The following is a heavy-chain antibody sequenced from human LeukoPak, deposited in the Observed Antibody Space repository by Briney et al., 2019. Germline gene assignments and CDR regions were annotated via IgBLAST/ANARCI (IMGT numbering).Heavy chain of an antibody. V-gene: IGHV1-46*01. J-gene: IGHJ3*02. CDR3: ARAVVGGSTRFAFDT. D-gene: IGHD1-26*01. Sequence: ASVKVSCKASGYTFTNYYIHWVRQAPGQGLEWMGIINPIGGTTDYAQKFQGRVTMTRNVSISTAYIHLSSLRSEDTAVYYCARAVVGGSTRFAFDTWGQGTLVTVSS. CDR1: GYTFTNYY. CDR2: INPIGGTT.